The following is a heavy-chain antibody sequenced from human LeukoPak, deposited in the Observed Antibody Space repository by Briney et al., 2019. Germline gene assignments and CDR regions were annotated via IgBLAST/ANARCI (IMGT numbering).Heavy chain of an antibody. CDR1: GGSISSSSYY. J-gene: IGHJ1*01. CDR2: IYYSGST. Sequence: SETLSLTCTVSGGSISSSSYYWGWIRQPPGKGLEWIGSIYYSGSTYYNPSLKSRVTISVDTSKNQFSLKLSSVTAADTAVYYCAVGLSKAVYFQHWGQGTLVTVSS. CDR3: AVGLSKAVYFQH. D-gene: IGHD2-2*01. V-gene: IGHV4-39*07.